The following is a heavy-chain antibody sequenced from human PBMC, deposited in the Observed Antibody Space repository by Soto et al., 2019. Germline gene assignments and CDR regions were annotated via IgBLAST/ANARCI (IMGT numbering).Heavy chain of an antibody. CDR2: INSNHGQR. Sequence: QIQLVQSGLEVKKPGASVIVSCQTSGYTFTRYGINWVRQAPGQGLEWMGWINSNHGQRNYAEKFQGRITMTTNTSPRKGYMELRGLKSDDTAVYYCSIYCGDECESGGHWGQGPLVTVSS. CDR1: GYTFTRYG. CDR3: SIYCGDECESGGH. J-gene: IGHJ4*02. D-gene: IGHD2-21*01. V-gene: IGHV1-18*04.